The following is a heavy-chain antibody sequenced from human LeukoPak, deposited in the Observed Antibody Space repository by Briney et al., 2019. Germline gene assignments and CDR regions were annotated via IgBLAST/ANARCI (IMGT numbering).Heavy chain of an antibody. CDR3: ARGLLATARSKDY. D-gene: IGHD5-12*01. V-gene: IGHV1-2*02. J-gene: IGHJ4*02. Sequence: ASVKVSCKASGYTFTGYYMHWVRQAPGQGLEWMGWINPNSGGTNYAQKFQGRVTMTRDTSISTAYMELSRLRSDDTAVYYCARGLLATARSKDYWGQGTLVTVPS. CDR1: GYTFTGYY. CDR2: INPNSGGT.